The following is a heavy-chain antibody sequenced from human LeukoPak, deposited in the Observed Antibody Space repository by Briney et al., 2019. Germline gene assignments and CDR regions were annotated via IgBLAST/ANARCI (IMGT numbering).Heavy chain of an antibody. CDR2: ISGSGGST. D-gene: IGHD1-1*01. V-gene: IGHV3-23*01. CDR1: ALTFSSHA. J-gene: IGHJ3*02. Sequence: AESLRPSWAASALTFSSHAMSWVRRAPGKGLGWVAAISGSGGSTYYADCVKGRFTISRDNSKNTLYLQMNSLRAEDTAVYYCARESRLERRAFDIWGQGTMVTVSS. CDR3: ARESRLERRAFDI.